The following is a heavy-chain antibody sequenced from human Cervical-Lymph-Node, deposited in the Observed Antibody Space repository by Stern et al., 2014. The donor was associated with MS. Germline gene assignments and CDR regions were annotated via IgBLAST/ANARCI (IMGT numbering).Heavy chain of an antibody. CDR2: IKNSGTT. CDR1: GASVDIGGYY. Sequence: QVQLVQSGPRLLRPSQTLSLMCTVSGASVDIGGYYWTWIRPYPGKDLEWIGNIKNSGTTFYTPSLKSGVTISVDASENQFSLKLRSVTAADTAVYYCARATIFGVVRGYFDHWGQGAQVIVSS. CDR3: ARATIFGVVRGYFDH. D-gene: IGHD3-3*01. V-gene: IGHV4-31*03. J-gene: IGHJ4*02.